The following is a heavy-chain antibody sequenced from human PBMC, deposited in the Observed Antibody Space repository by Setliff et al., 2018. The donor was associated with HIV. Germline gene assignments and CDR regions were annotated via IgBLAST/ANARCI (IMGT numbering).Heavy chain of an antibody. V-gene: IGHV5-51*01. D-gene: IGHD2-21*02. CDR3: ARHVLVTRDVRYFDY. Sequence: PGESLKISCKGSGYTFTSYWIGWVRQMPGKGLEWMGIIYPGDSDTRYSPSFQGRVTISADKSINTAYLQWSSLKASDTAMYYCARHVLVTRDVRYFDYWGQGTLVTVSS. CDR1: GYTFTSYW. J-gene: IGHJ4*02. CDR2: IYPGDSDT.